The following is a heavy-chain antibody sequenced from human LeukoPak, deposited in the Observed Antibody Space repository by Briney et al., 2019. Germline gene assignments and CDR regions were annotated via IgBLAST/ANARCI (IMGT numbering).Heavy chain of an antibody. CDR2: IYYSGST. CDR1: GGSISSGDYY. D-gene: IGHD6-19*01. CDR3: AGSSGWYVDY. J-gene: IGHJ4*02. V-gene: IGHV4-30-4*08. Sequence: SQTQSLTCTVSGGSISSGDYYWSWIRQPPGTGLEWIGYIYYSGSTYYNPSLKSRVTISVDTSKNQFSLKLSSVTAADTAVYYCAGSSGWYVDYWGQGTLVTVSS.